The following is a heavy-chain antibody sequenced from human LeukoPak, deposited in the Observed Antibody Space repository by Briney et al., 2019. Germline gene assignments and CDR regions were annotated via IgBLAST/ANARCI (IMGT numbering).Heavy chain of an antibody. Sequence: ASVKASCKASGYTFTSYYMHWVRQAPGQGLEWMGIINPSGGSTSYAQKFQGRVAMTRDTSTSTVYMELSSLRSEDTAVYYCAHGDRLRFLEWLPSPYYGMDVWGQGTTVTVSS. V-gene: IGHV1-46*01. CDR2: INPSGGST. CDR3: AHGDRLRFLEWLPSPYYGMDV. J-gene: IGHJ6*02. CDR1: GYTFTSYY. D-gene: IGHD3-3*01.